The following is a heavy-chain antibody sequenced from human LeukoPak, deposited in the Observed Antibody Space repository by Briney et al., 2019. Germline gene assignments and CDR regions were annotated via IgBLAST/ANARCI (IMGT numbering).Heavy chain of an antibody. V-gene: IGHV3-20*04. Sequence: GGSLRLSCAASGFTFDDYGMSWVRQAPGKGLEWVSGINWNGGSTGYADSVKGRFTISRDNAKNSLYLQMNSLRAEDTALYYCARTPFYDSSGYPYYYYMDDWGKGTTVTVSS. CDR3: ARTPFYDSSGYPYYYYMDD. D-gene: IGHD3-22*01. CDR2: INWNGGST. J-gene: IGHJ6*03. CDR1: GFTFDDYG.